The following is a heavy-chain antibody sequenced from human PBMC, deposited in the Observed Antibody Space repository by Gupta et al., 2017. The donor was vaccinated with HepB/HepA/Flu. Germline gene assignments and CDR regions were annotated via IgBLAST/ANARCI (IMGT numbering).Heavy chain of an antibody. V-gene: IGHV3-66*01. CDR3: VRAGQESGTDACDI. Sequence: ELVESGGDLVQRGGSLRLSCAVSGFSVSDSPMGWVSQAPGKGLEWVSDIYSGGTTSYAPSMRDRFSLSRDNFKNTVYIHMNTLGADDTAMYVGVRAGQESGTDACDIWGQGTMVTVS. CDR2: IYSGGTT. J-gene: IGHJ3*02. CDR1: GFSVSDSP. D-gene: IGHD6-13*01.